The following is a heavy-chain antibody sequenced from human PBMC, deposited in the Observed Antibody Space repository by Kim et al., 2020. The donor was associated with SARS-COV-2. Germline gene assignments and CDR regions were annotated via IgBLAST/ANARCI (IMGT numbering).Heavy chain of an antibody. D-gene: IGHD2-8*01. J-gene: IGHJ6*02. V-gene: IGHV3-33*06. Sequence: GGSLRLSCATSGFTFSNYAMYWVRQAPGKGLEWVADIWYDGDNKYYADSVKGRFTVSRDNSKNTLDLQMNSLRVEDTAVYYCAKARVYCTNHVCPPPGMDVWGQGTTVTVSS. CDR2: IWYDGDNK. CDR1: GFTFSNYA. CDR3: AKARVYCTNHVCPPPGMDV.